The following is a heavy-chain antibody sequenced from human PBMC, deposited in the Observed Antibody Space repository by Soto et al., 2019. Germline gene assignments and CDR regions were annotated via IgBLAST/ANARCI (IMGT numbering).Heavy chain of an antibody. J-gene: IGHJ4*02. CDR2: IYYSGST. V-gene: IGHV4-39*01. D-gene: IGHD2-21*02. CDR3: ARQRTSVVTQAYFDS. CDR1: GDSINNRSYY. Sequence: SETLSLTCTVPGDSINNRSYYWGWIRQPPGKGLEWIGSIYYSGSTYNNPSLKSRVSMSVDTSKNQFSLKLRSVTAADTALYYCARQRTSVVTQAYFDSWGQGSLVTVSS.